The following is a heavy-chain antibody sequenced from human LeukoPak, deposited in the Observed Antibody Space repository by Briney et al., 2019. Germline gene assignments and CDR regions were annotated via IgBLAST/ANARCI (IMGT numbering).Heavy chain of an antibody. CDR1: GFSFSAAW. V-gene: IGHV3-7*01. J-gene: IGHJ4*02. CDR3: ASTNRLDY. CDR2: IKNDGSDK. D-gene: IGHD2/OR15-2a*01. Sequence: PGGSLRLSCEASGFSFSAAWMTWVRQAPGKGLEWVATIKNDGSDKYYVDSVKGRFTPSRDNAKNTLFLQMNSLRVEDTAVYYCASTNRLDYWGQGTLVTVSS.